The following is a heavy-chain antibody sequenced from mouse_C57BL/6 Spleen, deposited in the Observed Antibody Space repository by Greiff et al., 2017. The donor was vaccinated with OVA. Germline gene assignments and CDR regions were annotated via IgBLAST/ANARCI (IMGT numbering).Heavy chain of an antibody. V-gene: IGHV5-9-1*02. CDR2: ISSGGDYI. CDR1: GFTFSSYA. D-gene: IGHD1-1*01. CDR3: TRGGYGSSYDAMDY. J-gene: IGHJ4*01. Sequence: EVQLVESGEGLVKPGGSLKLSCAASGFTFSSYAMSWVRQTPEKRLEWVAYISSGGDYIYYADTVKGRFTISRDNARNTLYLQMSSLKSEDTAMYYCTRGGYGSSYDAMDYWGQGTSVTVSS.